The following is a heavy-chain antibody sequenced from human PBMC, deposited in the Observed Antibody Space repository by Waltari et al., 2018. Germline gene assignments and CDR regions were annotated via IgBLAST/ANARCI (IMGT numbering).Heavy chain of an antibody. CDR2: IIPIFGTA. CDR3: ARDRDIVVVPAASNFDY. D-gene: IGHD2-2*01. Sequence: VQLVQSGAEVKKPGSSVKVSCKASGGTFTSYAISWAGQPPGQGLEWMGGIIPIFGTANYAQKFQGRVTITADESTSTAYMELSSLRSEYTAVYYCARDRDIVVVPAASNFDYWGQGTLVTVSS. CDR1: GGTFTSYA. V-gene: IGHV1-69*01. J-gene: IGHJ4*02.